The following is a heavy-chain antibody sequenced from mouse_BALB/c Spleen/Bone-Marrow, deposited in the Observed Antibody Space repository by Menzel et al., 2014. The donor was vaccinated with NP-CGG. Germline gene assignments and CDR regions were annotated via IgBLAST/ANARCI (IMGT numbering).Heavy chain of an antibody. D-gene: IGHD1-1*01. V-gene: IGHV1-7*01. CDR1: GYTFTSYW. CDR2: INPSTGYT. Sequence: VKVVESAAELAKPGASVKMSCKASGYTFTSYWMHWVKQRPGQGLEWIGYINPSTGYTEYNQKFKDKATLTADKSSSTAYMQLSSLTSEDSAVYYCARGYYGSSLVYWGQGTLVTVSA. J-gene: IGHJ3*01. CDR3: ARGYYGSSLVY.